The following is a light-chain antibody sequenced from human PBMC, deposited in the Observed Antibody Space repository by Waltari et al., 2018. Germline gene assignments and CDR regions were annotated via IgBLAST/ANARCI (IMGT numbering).Light chain of an antibody. CDR1: SGHSSNV. V-gene: IGLV4-69*01. CDR2: VNSDGSH. CDR3: QTGGHGTWV. J-gene: IGLJ3*02. Sequence: QLVLTQSPSASAPLGAAAKLTCTLSSGHSSNVLAWHQMQSEKGPRYLMKVNSDGSHSKGDETPDRFSGSSSGAERYLTISNLQPEDEADYYCQTGGHGTWVFGGGTKVTVL.